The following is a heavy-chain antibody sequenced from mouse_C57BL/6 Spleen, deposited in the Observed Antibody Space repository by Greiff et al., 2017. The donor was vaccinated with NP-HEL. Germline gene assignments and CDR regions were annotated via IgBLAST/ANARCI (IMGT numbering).Heavy chain of an antibody. D-gene: IGHD2-1*01. CDR3: AGGNLYYFDY. Sequence: EVKLMESGGGLVQPGGSMKLSCVASGFTFSNYWMHWVRQSPEKGLEWVAQISLKSDNSATHYAESVKGRFTISRDDCKSGVYLQMNNLRAEDTGIYYCAGGNLYYFDYWGQGTTLTVSS. CDR2: ISLKSDNSAT. CDR1: GFTFSNYW. V-gene: IGHV6-3*01. J-gene: IGHJ2*01.